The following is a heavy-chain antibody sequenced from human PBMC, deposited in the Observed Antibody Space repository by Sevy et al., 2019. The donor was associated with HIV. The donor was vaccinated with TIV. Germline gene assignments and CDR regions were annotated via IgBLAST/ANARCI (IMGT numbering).Heavy chain of an antibody. D-gene: IGHD2-15*01. CDR3: ARDDLVGGGGSNWFDP. J-gene: IGHJ5*02. Sequence: SETLSLTCTVSTASFSAYYWSWIRQPAGKGLEWIGRDSTSGRTNYNPAHKSRVTMSLNTSKNHFSLKLSSVTAADTAIDYCARDDLVGGGGSNWFDPWGQGALVTVSS. V-gene: IGHV4-4*07. CDR1: TASFSAYY. CDR2: DSTSGRT.